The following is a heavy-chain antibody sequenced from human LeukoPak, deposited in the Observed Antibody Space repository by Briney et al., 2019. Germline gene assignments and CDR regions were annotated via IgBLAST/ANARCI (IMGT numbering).Heavy chain of an antibody. CDR2: SGSGGGT. Sequence: GGSLRLSCAASGFTFSTYAMSWVRQAAGKGLEWVSLSGSGGGTYYADSMKGRFTISRDNSKNTLYLQLNSLRVEDTAVYYCAKNRGAGSHYYYHMNVWGKGTTVTVSS. CDR3: AKNRGAGSHYYYHMNV. CDR1: GFTFSTYA. V-gene: IGHV3-23*01. D-gene: IGHD1-26*01. J-gene: IGHJ6*03.